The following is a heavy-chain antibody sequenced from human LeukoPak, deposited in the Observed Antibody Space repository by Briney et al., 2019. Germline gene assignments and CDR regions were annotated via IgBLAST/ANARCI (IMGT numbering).Heavy chain of an antibody. D-gene: IGHD5-12*01. CDR1: GYRFTSYL. Sequence: GESLKISCKGSGYRFTSYLIGWVRQMPGKGLEWMGNIYPGDSDTRYSPSFQGQVTISADKSISTAYLQWSSLKASDTAMYYCARHANGYDNSYFDYWGQGTLVTVSS. V-gene: IGHV5-51*01. CDR3: ARHANGYDNSYFDY. CDR2: IYPGDSDT. J-gene: IGHJ4*02.